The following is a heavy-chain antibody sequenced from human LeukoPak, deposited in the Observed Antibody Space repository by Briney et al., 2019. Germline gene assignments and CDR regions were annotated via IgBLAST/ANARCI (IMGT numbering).Heavy chain of an antibody. D-gene: IGHD5-18*01. CDR3: ARVGYSYGLVWFDP. J-gene: IGHJ5*02. CDR1: GGTFSSYA. V-gene: IGHV1-69*05. CDR2: IIPILGTA. Sequence: GSSVKVSCKASGGTFSSYAISWVRQAPGQGLEWMGGIIPILGTANYAQKLQGRVTMTTDTSTSTAYMELRSLRSDDTAVYYCARVGYSYGLVWFDPWGQGTLVTVSS.